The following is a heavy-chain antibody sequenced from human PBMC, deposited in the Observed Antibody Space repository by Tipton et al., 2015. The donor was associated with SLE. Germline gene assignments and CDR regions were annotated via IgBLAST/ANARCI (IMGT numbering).Heavy chain of an antibody. CDR2: IQYDGSNK. CDR1: GFTFSSYG. J-gene: IGHJ4*02. CDR3: AKDWLGYGDG. D-gene: IGHD4-17*01. Sequence: SLRLSCAASGFTFSSYGMHWVRQAPGKGLEWVAFIQYDGSNKYYADSVKGRFTISRDNSKNTLYLQMNSLRAEDTAVYYCAKDWLGYGDGWGQGTLVTVSS. V-gene: IGHV3-30*02.